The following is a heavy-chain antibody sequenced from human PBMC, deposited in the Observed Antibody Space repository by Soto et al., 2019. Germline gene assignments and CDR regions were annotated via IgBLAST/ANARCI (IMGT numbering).Heavy chain of an antibody. D-gene: IGHD6-13*01. CDR3: ARGIAAAGTDYGTDV. CDR2: IDPSGSYT. J-gene: IGHJ6*02. Sequence: RGESLKISCKGSGYSFTSYWISWVRQMPGKGLEWMGRIDPSGSYTNYSPSFQGHVTISADKSISTAYLQWSSLKASDTAMYYCARGIAAAGTDYGTDVWGQGTTVTVSS. CDR1: GYSFTSYW. V-gene: IGHV5-10-1*01.